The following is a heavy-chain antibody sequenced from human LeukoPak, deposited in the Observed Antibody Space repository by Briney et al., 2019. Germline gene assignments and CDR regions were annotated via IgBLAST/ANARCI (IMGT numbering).Heavy chain of an antibody. CDR3: ARAPHYSASSGYNWFHP. D-gene: IGHD3-22*01. CDR1: GYTFTSYG. J-gene: IGHJ5*02. Sequence: SVKVSCKASGYTFTSYGINWVRQAPGQGLEWMGRVIPPLNIPHYAQKFQDRITITAETSSNTSYLELRSLTSDDTAVYYCARAPHYSASSGYNWFHPWGQGSQVTVSS. V-gene: IGHV1-69*04. CDR2: VIPPLNIP.